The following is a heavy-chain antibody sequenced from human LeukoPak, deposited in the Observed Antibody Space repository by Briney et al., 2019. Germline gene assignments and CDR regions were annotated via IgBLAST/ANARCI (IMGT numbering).Heavy chain of an antibody. V-gene: IGHV3-7*01. J-gene: IGHJ4*02. CDR1: GFTFSTYG. CDR3: ARYYYYGSGSLFDY. D-gene: IGHD3-10*01. Sequence: SGGSLRLSCAASGFTFSTYGMHWVRQAPGKGLEWVANIKQDGSEKYYVDSVKGRFTISRDNAKNSLYLQMDSLRAEDTAVYYCARYYYYGSGSLFDYWGQGTLVTVSS. CDR2: IKQDGSEK.